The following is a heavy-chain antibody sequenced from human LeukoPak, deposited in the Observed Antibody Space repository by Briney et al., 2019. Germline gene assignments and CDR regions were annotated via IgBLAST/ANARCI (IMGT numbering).Heavy chain of an antibody. J-gene: IGHJ4*02. Sequence: ASVKVSCKASGYTFTGYYIHWVRQAPGQGLEWMGRINCNGGGTSYAQKFQGRVTMTRDTSISTAYMELDRLTSDDTAVYYCTTRGGESSPLRYWGQGTLVTVSS. CDR1: GYTFTGYY. CDR2: INCNGGGT. CDR3: TTRGGESSPLRY. D-gene: IGHD3-10*01. V-gene: IGHV1-2*06.